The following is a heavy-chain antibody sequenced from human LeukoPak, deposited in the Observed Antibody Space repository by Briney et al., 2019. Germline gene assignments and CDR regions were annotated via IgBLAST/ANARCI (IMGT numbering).Heavy chain of an antibody. J-gene: IGHJ6*03. CDR3: ARGRVEMATITRYYYYYMDV. CDR1: GYTFTSYG. V-gene: IGHV1-18*01. CDR2: ISAYNGNT. D-gene: IGHD5-24*01. Sequence: ASVKVSCKASGYTFTSYGISWVRQAPGQGLEWMGWISAYNGNTNYAQKLQGRVTMTTDTSTSTAYMELRSLRSDDTVVYYCARGRVEMATITRYYYYYMDVWGKGTTVTISS.